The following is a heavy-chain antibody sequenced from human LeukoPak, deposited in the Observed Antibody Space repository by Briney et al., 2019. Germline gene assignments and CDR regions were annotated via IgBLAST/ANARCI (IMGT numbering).Heavy chain of an antibody. Sequence: PGGSLRLSCTTSGFTFSTYWMSWVRQAPGKGLEWVANIKQDGSEKYYVDYVKGRFTISRDNARNSLYLQMNSLQAEDTAVYYCASGDGFDFWGLGTLVTVSS. J-gene: IGHJ4*02. CDR3: ASGDGFDF. CDR2: IKQDGSEK. V-gene: IGHV3-7*01. CDR1: GFTFSTYW.